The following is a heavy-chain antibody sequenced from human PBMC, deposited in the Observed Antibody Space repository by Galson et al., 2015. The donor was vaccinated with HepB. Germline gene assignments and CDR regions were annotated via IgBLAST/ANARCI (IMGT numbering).Heavy chain of an antibody. V-gene: IGHV3-9*01. J-gene: IGHJ4*02. D-gene: IGHD1-26*01. CDR2: ISWNSDSR. CDR1: GFTFDGYA. CDR3: AKDTDSGTYFDY. Sequence: SLRLSCAASGFTFDGYAMHWVRQAPGQGLEWVSGISWNSDSRDYADSAKGRFTVSRDNAKSSLYLQMNSLRPEDTALYYCAKDTDSGTYFDYWGQGTLVTVSS.